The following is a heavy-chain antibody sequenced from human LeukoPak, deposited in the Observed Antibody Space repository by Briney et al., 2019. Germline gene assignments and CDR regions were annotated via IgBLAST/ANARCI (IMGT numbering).Heavy chain of an antibody. J-gene: IGHJ4*02. Sequence: GGSLRLSCVASGFIFRNYWMSWVRQAPGKGLEWVANINHDGGDKNYVDSVKGRFTISRDNAKSSLYLQMNSLRVEDTAVYYCAITGGPTVTAFDLWGQGILVTVFS. V-gene: IGHV3-7*02. CDR1: GFIFRNYW. CDR3: AITGGPTVTAFDL. CDR2: INHDGGDK. D-gene: IGHD4-17*01.